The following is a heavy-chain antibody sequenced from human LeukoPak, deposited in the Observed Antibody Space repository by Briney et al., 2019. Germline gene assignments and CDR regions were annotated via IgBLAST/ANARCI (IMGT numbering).Heavy chain of an antibody. J-gene: IGHJ6*02. CDR3: ARHLEAGDYDILTGYYRPNYYYGMDV. Sequence: PSETLSLTCTVSGGSFSSSSYYWGWIRQPPGKGLEWIGSIYYSGSTYYNPSLKSRVTISVDTSKNQFSLKLSSVTAADTAVYYCARHLEAGDYDILTGYYRPNYYYGMDVWGQGTTVTVSS. CDR2: IYYSGST. CDR1: GGSFSSSSYY. V-gene: IGHV4-39*01. D-gene: IGHD3-9*01.